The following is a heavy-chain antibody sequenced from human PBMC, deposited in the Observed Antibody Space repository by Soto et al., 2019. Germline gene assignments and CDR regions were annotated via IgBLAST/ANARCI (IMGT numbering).Heavy chain of an antibody. D-gene: IGHD3-3*02. CDR1: GFTFSSYG. CDR2: IWYDGSNK. CDR3: ARVATYGMDV. J-gene: IGHJ6*02. V-gene: IGHV3-33*01. Sequence: GGSLRLSCAASGFTFSSYGMHWVRQAPGKGLEWAAVIWYDGSNKYYADSVKGRFTISRDNSKNTLYLQMNSLRAEDTAVYYCARVATYGMDVWGQGTTVTVSS.